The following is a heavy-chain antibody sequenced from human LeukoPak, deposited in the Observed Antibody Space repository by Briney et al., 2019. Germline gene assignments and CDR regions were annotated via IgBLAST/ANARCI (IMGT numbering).Heavy chain of an antibody. Sequence: GGSLRLSYAASGFIFSSYAMMWVRQAPGKGLEWVSSITGGGDGTYYADSVEGRFAISRDNSKNTLYLHMNSLRAEDTAVYYCAKGAATGSVDWFDPWGQGTVVTVSS. CDR1: GFIFSSYA. D-gene: IGHD6-13*01. J-gene: IGHJ5*02. V-gene: IGHV3-23*01. CDR3: AKGAATGSVDWFDP. CDR2: ITGGGDGT.